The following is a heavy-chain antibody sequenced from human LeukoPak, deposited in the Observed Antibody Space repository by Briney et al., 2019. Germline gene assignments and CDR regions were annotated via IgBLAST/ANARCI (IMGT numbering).Heavy chain of an antibody. Sequence: SETLSLTCTVSGGSIRSYYWSWIRQPPGKGLEWIAYIYYSGSTNYNPSLKSRVTISVDTSKNQFSLKLSSVTAADTAVYYCARVGKQWLVPYFDYWGQGTLVTVSS. CDR3: ARVGKQWLVPYFDY. D-gene: IGHD6-19*01. CDR1: GGSIRSYY. J-gene: IGHJ4*02. CDR2: IYYSGST. V-gene: IGHV4-59*01.